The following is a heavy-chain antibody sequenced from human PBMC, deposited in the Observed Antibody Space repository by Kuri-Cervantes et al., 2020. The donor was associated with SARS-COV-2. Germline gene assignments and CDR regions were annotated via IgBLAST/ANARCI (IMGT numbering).Heavy chain of an antibody. J-gene: IGHJ4*02. V-gene: IGHV4-34*01. Sequence: SQTLSLTCAVYGGSFSGYYWSWIRQPPGKGLEWIGEINHSGSTNYNPSLKSRVTISVDTSKNQFSLKLSSVTAADTALYYCASQLSTDYGLFYFDNWGQGTLVTVSS. D-gene: IGHD3-16*01. CDR1: GGSFSGYY. CDR3: ASQLSTDYGLFYFDN. CDR2: INHSGST.